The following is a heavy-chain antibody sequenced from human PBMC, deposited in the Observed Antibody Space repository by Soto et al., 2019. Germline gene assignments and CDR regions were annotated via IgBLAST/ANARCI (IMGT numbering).Heavy chain of an antibody. V-gene: IGHV1-69*02. J-gene: IGHJ3*02. Sequence: QVQLVQSGAEVKKPGSSVKVSCKASGGTFSSYTISWVRQAPGQGLEWMGRIIPILGIANYAQKFQGRVTITADKSTSTAYMELSSPRSEDTAVYYCARAAGTPKPTRAFDIWGQGTMVTVSS. CDR1: GGTFSSYT. CDR3: ARAAGTPKPTRAFDI. D-gene: IGHD1-1*01. CDR2: IIPILGIA.